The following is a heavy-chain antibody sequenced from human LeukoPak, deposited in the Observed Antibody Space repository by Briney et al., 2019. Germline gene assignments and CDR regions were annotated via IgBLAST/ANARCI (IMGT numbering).Heavy chain of an antibody. J-gene: IGHJ3*01. V-gene: IGHV3-30*02. CDR1: GFSFSSFG. CDR3: VKRRYCSDGDCQPGGAADV. D-gene: IGHD2-15*01. CDR2: IRSDGTKT. Sequence: GGSLRLSCAASGFSFSSFGMHWVRQFPGKGLEWVAYIRSDGTKTYYVDSVKGRFTISRDNPKKTLYLQMSSLGPEDTARYYCVKRRYCSDGDCQPGGAADVWGQGTMVTVSS.